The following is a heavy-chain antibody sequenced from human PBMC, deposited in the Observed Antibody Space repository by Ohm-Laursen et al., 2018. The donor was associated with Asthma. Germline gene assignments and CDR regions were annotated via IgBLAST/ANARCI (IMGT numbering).Heavy chain of an antibody. D-gene: IGHD1-7*01. V-gene: IGHV3-7*03. Sequence: SLRLSCAASGVAFTDSWMSWVRQLPGGSLEWVAKINPLGYEKYYMDSVRGRFTISRDNAKNSLYLQMNSLRAEDTALYYCAKSYNWNYVGGAFDIWGQGTMVTVSS. CDR2: INPLGYEK. CDR1: GVAFTDSW. CDR3: AKSYNWNYVGGAFDI. J-gene: IGHJ3*02.